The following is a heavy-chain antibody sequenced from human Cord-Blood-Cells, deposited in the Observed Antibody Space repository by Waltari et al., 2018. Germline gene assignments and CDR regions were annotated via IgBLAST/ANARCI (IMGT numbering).Heavy chain of an antibody. V-gene: IGHV4-34*01. D-gene: IGHD6-13*01. CDR3: ARGRGAAAGTALINYFDY. CDR2: INHSGST. J-gene: IGHJ4*02. CDR1: GGSFSGYY. Sequence: QVQLQQWGAGLLKPSETLSLTCAVYGGSFSGYYWSWIRQPPGKGLEWIGEINHSGSTNDNPSLKSRVTISVDTSKNQFSLKLSSVTAADTAVYYCARGRGAAAGTALINYFDYWGQGTLVTVSS.